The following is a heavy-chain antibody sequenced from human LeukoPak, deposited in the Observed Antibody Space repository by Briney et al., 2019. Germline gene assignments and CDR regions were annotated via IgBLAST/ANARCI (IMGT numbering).Heavy chain of an antibody. V-gene: IGHV4-34*01. CDR3: ARRRGGTYYYGSGSYYSKIPNWFDP. D-gene: IGHD3-10*01. Sequence: PSETLSLTCAVYGGSFSGYYWSWIRQPPGKGLEWIGEINHSGSTNYNPSLKRRVTISVDTSKNQFSLKLSSVTAADTAVYYCARRRGGTYYYGSGSYYSKIPNWFDPWGQGTLVTVSS. CDR2: INHSGST. CDR1: GGSFSGYY. J-gene: IGHJ5*02.